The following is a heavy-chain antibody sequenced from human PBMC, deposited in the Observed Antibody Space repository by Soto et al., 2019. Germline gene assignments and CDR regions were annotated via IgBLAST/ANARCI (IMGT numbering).Heavy chain of an antibody. D-gene: IGHD6-13*01. Sequence: EVQLVESGGGLVQPGGSLRLSCAASGFTFSSYDMHWVRQATGKGLEWVSAIGTAGDTYYPGSVKGRFTISRENAKNSLYLQMSSLRAEDTAVYYCARDVGSSSFGLDYWGQGTLVTVSS. V-gene: IGHV3-13*01. CDR3: ARDVGSSSFGLDY. CDR2: IGTAGDT. CDR1: GFTFSSYD. J-gene: IGHJ4*02.